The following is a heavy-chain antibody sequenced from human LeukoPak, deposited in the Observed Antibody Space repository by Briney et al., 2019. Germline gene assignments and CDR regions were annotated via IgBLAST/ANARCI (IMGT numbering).Heavy chain of an antibody. CDR3: ARERGYYYGSGSSGGFDY. V-gene: IGHV4-30-2*01. CDR1: GGSISSGGYY. J-gene: IGHJ4*02. CDR2: IYHSGST. D-gene: IGHD3-10*01. Sequence: PSQTLSLTCTVSGGSISSGGYYWSWIRQPPGKGLEWIGYIYHSGSTYYNPPLKSRVTISVDRSKNQFSLKLSSVTAADTAVYYCARERGYYYGSGSSGGFDYWGQGTLVTVSS.